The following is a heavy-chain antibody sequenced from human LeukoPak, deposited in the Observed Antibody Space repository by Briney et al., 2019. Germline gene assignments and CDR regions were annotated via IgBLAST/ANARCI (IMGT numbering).Heavy chain of an antibody. CDR1: GYTFTEHF. V-gene: IGHV1-2*02. CDR3: ARDLRPANL. CDR2: IHPASANT. J-gene: IGHJ4*02. Sequence: ASVKVSCKASGYTFTEHFIHWVRQAPGQGLQYMGWIHPASANTVYAQTFHGRVTFTRDTPATTTYMELSGLRSDDTAVYYCARDLRPANLWGQGTLVTVSS. D-gene: IGHD1-7*01.